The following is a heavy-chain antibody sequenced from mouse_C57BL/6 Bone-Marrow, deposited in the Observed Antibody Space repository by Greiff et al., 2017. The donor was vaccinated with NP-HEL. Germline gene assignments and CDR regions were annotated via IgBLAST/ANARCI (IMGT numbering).Heavy chain of an antibody. J-gene: IGHJ3*01. CDR1: GYTFTSYG. CDR2: IYPRSGNT. V-gene: IGHV1-81*01. Sequence: QVQLKESGAELARPGASVKLSCKASGYTFTSYGISWVKQRTGQGLEWIGEIYPRSGNTYYNEKFKGKATLTADKSSSTAYMELRSLTSEDSAVYFCAREGAYYSNYVDWFAYWGQGTLVTVSA. D-gene: IGHD2-5*01. CDR3: AREGAYYSNYVDWFAY.